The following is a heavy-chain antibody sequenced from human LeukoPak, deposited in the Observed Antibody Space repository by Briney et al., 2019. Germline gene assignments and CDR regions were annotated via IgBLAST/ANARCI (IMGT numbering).Heavy chain of an antibody. D-gene: IGHD4-23*01. CDR1: GYTFTSYG. J-gene: IGHJ6*02. Sequence: ASVKVSCKASGYTFTSYGISWVRQAPGEGLEWMGWISAYNGNTNYALKLQDRVTMTTHTSTRTAYMEVRSPRSDDTAVYYCASGDGGNSPSYYYGMDVWGQGTTVTVSS. V-gene: IGHV1-18*01. CDR2: ISAYNGNT. CDR3: ASGDGGNSPSYYYGMDV.